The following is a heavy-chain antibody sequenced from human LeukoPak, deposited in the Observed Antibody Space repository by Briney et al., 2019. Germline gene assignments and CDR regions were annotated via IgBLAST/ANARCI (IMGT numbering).Heavy chain of an antibody. J-gene: IGHJ4*02. V-gene: IGHV3-30-3*02. CDR2: TSSDGKNK. Sequence: GTSLRLSCAASGFTFSSHAMHWVRQAPDRGLEWVAVTSSDGKNKYYADSVKGRFTISRDNSKNTLYLQMNSLRVEDTALYYCAKDMGYASGTYPENWGQGTPVTVSS. CDR1: GFTFSSHA. CDR3: AKDMGYASGTYPEN. D-gene: IGHD3-10*01.